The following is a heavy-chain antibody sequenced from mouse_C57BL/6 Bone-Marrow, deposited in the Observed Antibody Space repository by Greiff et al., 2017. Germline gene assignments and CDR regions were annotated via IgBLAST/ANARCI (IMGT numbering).Heavy chain of an antibody. Sequence: QVQLQQSGAELVRPGTSVKVSCKASGYAFTNYLIEWVKQRPGQGLEWIGVINPGSGGTNYNEKFKGKATLTADKSSSTAYMQLSSLTSEDSAVYFCARSEDYYGSSYLQYYFDYWGQGTTLTVSS. J-gene: IGHJ2*01. V-gene: IGHV1-54*01. D-gene: IGHD1-1*01. CDR3: ARSEDYYGSSYLQYYFDY. CDR1: GYAFTNYL. CDR2: INPGSGGT.